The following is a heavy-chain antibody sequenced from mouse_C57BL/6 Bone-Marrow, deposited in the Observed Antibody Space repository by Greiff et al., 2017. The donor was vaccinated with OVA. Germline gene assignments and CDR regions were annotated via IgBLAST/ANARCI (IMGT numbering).Heavy chain of an antibody. D-gene: IGHD3-2*02. CDR1: GYTFTSYW. J-gene: IGHJ4*01. Sequence: QVQLQQPGAELVKPGASVKVSCKASGYTFTSYWMHWVKQRPGQGLEWIGRIHPSDSDTNYNQKFKGKATLTVDKSSSTASMQLSSLTSEDSAVYYWAMTGSSGYDYAMDYWGQGTSVTVSS. CDR2: IHPSDSDT. CDR3: AMTGSSGYDYAMDY. V-gene: IGHV1-74*01.